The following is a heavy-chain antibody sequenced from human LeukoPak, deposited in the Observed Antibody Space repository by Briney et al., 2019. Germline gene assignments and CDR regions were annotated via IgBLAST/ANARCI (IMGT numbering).Heavy chain of an antibody. D-gene: IGHD4/OR15-4a*01. Sequence: PSETLSLTCTVSGGSINNYFWSWVRQSPGSGLEWLGYIYYSGTTNYNPSLKSRVSMSLDTSKNQFSLRVTSVTAADTAVYYCAQQSGLTVVTPYYMDVWGRGTTVIVSS. CDR3: AQQSGLTVVTPYYMDV. J-gene: IGHJ6*03. V-gene: IGHV4-59*01. CDR2: IYYSGTT. CDR1: GGSINNYF.